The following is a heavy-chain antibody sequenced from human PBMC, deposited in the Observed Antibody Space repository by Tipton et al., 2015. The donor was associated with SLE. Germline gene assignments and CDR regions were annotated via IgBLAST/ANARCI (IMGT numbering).Heavy chain of an antibody. D-gene: IGHD3-3*01. CDR1: GGSFSGYY. CDR2: INHSGST. Sequence: TLSLTCAVYGGSFSGYYWSWIRQSPGKGLEWIGEINHSGSTNYNPSLKSRVTISVDTSKNQFSLKLSSVTAADTAVYYCARGSALRFLEWLLSDAFDIWGRGTMVTVSS. CDR3: ARGSALRFLEWLLSDAFDI. J-gene: IGHJ3*02. V-gene: IGHV4-34*01.